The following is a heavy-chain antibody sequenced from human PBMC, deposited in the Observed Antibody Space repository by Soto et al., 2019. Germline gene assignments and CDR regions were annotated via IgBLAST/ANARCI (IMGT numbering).Heavy chain of an antibody. Sequence: SETLSLTCTVSGGSISSGGYYWSWIRQHPGKGLEWIGYIYYSGSTYYNPSLKSRVTISVDTSKNQFSLKLSSVTAADTAVYYCARSVFVVVPAAGRFDPWGQGTLVTVSS. CDR1: GGSISSGGYY. CDR3: ARSVFVVVPAAGRFDP. CDR2: IYYSGST. J-gene: IGHJ5*02. V-gene: IGHV4-31*03. D-gene: IGHD2-2*01.